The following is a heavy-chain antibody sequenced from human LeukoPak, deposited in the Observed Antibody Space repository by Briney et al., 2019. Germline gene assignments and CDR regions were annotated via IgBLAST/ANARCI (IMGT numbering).Heavy chain of an antibody. V-gene: IGHV3-7*01. J-gene: IGHJ3*02. CDR3: ARGPTDFDASDI. CDR1: GFPISSYW. Sequence: GGSLRLSWAASGFPISSYWMSWVRQVPGKGLESVAHIKHDSSETYYVDTVRGRFIISRDNAKNSLYLQMNSLRVEDTAVYHCARGPTDFDASDIWGHGTLVTVSS. CDR2: IKHDSSET.